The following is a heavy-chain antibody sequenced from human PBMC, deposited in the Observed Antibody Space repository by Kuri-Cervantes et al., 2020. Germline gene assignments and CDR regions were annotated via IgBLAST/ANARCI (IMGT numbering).Heavy chain of an antibody. J-gene: IGHJ4*02. CDR2: ISYDGSNK. Sequence: GESLKISCAASGFTFSSYAMHWVRQAPGKGLEWVAVISYDGSNKYYADSVKGRFTFSRDNSKNTLYLQMNSLRAEDTAVYYCARGGPYGGNRFWDYWGQGTPVTVSS. V-gene: IGHV3-30-3*01. D-gene: IGHD4-23*01. CDR3: ARGGPYGGNRFWDY. CDR1: GFTFSSYA.